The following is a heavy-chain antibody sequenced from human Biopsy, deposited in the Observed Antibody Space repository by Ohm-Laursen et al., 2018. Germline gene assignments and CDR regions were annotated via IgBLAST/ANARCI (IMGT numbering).Heavy chain of an antibody. CDR1: GGSISSYY. D-gene: IGHD1-26*01. V-gene: IGHV4-59*08. Sequence: SETLSLTCTVSGGSISSYYWSWIRQPPGKGLEGIGYIYYTGSTNYNPSLKSRVTISVDTSMNHLSLRLTSVTAADTAVHYCARHAPSYSGSYWRYFDLWGRGTLVTVSS. CDR3: ARHAPSYSGSYWRYFDL. CDR2: IYYTGST. J-gene: IGHJ2*01.